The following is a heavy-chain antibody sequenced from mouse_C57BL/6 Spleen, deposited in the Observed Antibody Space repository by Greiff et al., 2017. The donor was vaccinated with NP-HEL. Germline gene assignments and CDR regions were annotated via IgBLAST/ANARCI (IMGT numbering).Heavy chain of an antibody. D-gene: IGHD1-1*02. CDR3: ARIGGTSYYAMDY. CDR2: IDPSDSYT. V-gene: IGHV1-69*01. J-gene: IGHJ4*01. Sequence: QVQLQQPGAELVMPGASVKLSCKASGYTFTSYWMHWVKQRPGQGLEWIGEIDPSDSYTNYNQKFKGKSTLTVDKSSSTAYMQLSSLTSEDSAVYYCARIGGTSYYAMDYWGQGTSVTVSS. CDR1: GYTFTSYW.